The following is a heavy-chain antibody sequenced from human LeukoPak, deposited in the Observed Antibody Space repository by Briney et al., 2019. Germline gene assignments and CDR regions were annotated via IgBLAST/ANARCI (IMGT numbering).Heavy chain of an antibody. D-gene: IGHD3-22*01. Sequence: SETLSLTCTVSGGSISSYYWSWIRQPPGKGLEWIGYVFHSGSTNYNPSLKSRVTISVDTSKNQFSLKLTSVTTADTAVYYCARDSSGYYRIDYWGQGTLVTVSS. CDR3: ARDSSGYYRIDY. CDR2: VFHSGST. CDR1: GGSISSYY. V-gene: IGHV4-59*08. J-gene: IGHJ4*02.